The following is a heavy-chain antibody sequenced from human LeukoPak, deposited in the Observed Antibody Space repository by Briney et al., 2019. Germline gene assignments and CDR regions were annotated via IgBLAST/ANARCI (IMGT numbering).Heavy chain of an antibody. V-gene: IGHV3-21*01. D-gene: IGHD6-19*01. CDR2: MSSSSGHI. CDR1: GFTFSTYT. Sequence: PGGSLRLSCAASGFTFSTYTMNWVRQAPGKGLEWVSSMSSSSGHIYYADSVKGRFTISRDNAKNPLYLQMNSLRAEDTAVYYCARGPSGTGWFSTYWGQGTLVTVSS. CDR3: ARGPSGTGWFSTY. J-gene: IGHJ4*02.